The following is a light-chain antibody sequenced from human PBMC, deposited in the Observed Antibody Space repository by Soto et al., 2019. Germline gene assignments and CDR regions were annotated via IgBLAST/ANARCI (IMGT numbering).Light chain of an antibody. V-gene: IGKV1-12*01. CDR3: QQASTFSFT. CDR2: AAS. Sequence: DIQMTQSPSSVSASLGDRVTITCRANQDIFSWLAWYQQKPGEAPKLLISAASSLQSGVPSRFSGSGSGTDFTLTISSLQPEHFATYYCQQASTFSFTFGSGTKVDIK. CDR1: QDIFSW. J-gene: IGKJ3*01.